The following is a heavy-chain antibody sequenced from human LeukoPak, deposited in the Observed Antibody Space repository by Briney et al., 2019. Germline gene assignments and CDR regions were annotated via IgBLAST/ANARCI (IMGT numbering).Heavy chain of an antibody. V-gene: IGHV3-30*18. CDR3: AKVMAEAWIDY. CDR1: GFTFSSYG. J-gene: IGHJ4*02. D-gene: IGHD2-8*01. CDR2: ISYDGSNK. Sequence: GGSLRLSCAASGFTFSSYGMHWVRQAPGKGLEWVAVISYDGSNKYYADSVKGRFTISRDNSKNTLYLQMNSLRAEDTAVYYCAKVMAEAWIDYWGQGTLVTVSS.